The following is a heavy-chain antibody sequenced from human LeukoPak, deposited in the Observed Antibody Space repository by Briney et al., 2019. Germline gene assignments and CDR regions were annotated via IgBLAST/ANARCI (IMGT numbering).Heavy chain of an antibody. J-gene: IGHJ4*02. CDR2: IYYSGST. CDR1: GGSISSYY. Sequence: KPSETLSLTCTVSGGSISSYYWSWIRQPPGKGLEWIGYIYYSGSTNYNPSLKTRVTMSLDTSKKQFSLKLSSVTAADTAVYYCARAGGLYDSSGHFRFFDYWGQGTLVAVSS. V-gene: IGHV4-59*12. CDR3: ARAGGLYDSSGHFRFFDY. D-gene: IGHD3-22*01.